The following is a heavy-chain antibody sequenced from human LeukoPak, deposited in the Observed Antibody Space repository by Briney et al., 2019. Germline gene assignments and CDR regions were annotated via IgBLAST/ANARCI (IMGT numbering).Heavy chain of an antibody. CDR1: GFTFYDYA. Sequence: GGSLRLSCAASGFTFYDYAMHWVRQAPGKGLEWVSGISWNSGSIGYADSVKGRFTISSDNAKNSLYLQMNSMRAEDTALYYCAKGLRSNRAVAGTDFWGQGTLVTVSS. J-gene: IGHJ4*02. CDR2: ISWNSGSI. V-gene: IGHV3-9*01. CDR3: AKGLRSNRAVAGTDF. D-gene: IGHD6-19*01.